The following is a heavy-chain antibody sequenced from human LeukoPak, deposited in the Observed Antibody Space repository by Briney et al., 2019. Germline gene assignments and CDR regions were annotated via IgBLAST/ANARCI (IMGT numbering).Heavy chain of an antibody. Sequence: SETLSLACTVSGGSISSYYWSWIRQPPGKGLEWIGYIYYSGSTNYNPSLKSRVTISVDTSKNQFSLKLSSVTAADTAVYYCARDVGLWFGETYGMDVWGQGTTVTVSS. CDR3: ARDVGLWFGETYGMDV. CDR2: IYYSGST. D-gene: IGHD3-10*01. J-gene: IGHJ6*02. V-gene: IGHV4-59*01. CDR1: GGSISSYY.